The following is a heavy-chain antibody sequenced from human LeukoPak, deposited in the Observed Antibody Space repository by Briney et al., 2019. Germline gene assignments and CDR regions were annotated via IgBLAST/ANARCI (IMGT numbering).Heavy chain of an antibody. Sequence: GGSLRLSCAAAGFTFSIYWMSWVRQAPGKGLERVASMKGDGSVKHCLDSVEGRFTISRDNAKNSLYLQVNSLRAEDTAIYYCARWDAYYTGGIGYSGDFAFDFWGQGTLVTVSS. D-gene: IGHD2-8*02. CDR2: MKGDGSVK. J-gene: IGHJ3*01. CDR3: ARWDAYYTGGIGYSGDFAFDF. CDR1: GFTFSIYW. V-gene: IGHV3-7*01.